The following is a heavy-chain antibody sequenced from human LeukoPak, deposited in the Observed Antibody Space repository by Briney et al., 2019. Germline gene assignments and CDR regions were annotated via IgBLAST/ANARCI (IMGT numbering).Heavy chain of an antibody. CDR2: IYYSGST. J-gene: IGHJ4*02. D-gene: IGHD1-14*01. CDR3: ARDKNRDGYSDY. Sequence: SQTLSLTCTVSGGSISSGGYYWSWIRQHPGKGLEWIGYIYYSGSTYYNPSLKSRVTISVDTSKNQFSLKLSSVTAADTAVYYCARDKNRDGYSDYWGQGTLVTVSS. CDR1: GGSISSGGYY. V-gene: IGHV4-31*03.